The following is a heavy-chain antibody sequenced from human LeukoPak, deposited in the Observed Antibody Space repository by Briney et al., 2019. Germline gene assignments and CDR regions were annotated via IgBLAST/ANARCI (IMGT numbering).Heavy chain of an antibody. CDR3: ARARVTDIVVVPAATLLDY. J-gene: IGHJ4*02. CDR2: ISSSSSYI. CDR1: GFTFSSYS. D-gene: IGHD2-2*01. Sequence: PGGSLRLSRAASGFTFSSYSMNWVRQAPGKGLEWVSSISSSSSYIYYADSVKGRFTISRDNAKNSLYLQMNSLRAEDTAVYYCARARVTDIVVVPAATLLDYWGQGTLVTVSS. V-gene: IGHV3-21*01.